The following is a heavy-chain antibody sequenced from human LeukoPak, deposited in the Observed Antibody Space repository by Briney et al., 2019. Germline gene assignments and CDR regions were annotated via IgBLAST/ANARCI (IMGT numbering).Heavy chain of an antibody. D-gene: IGHD3-9*01. J-gene: IGHJ4*02. V-gene: IGHV1-2*02. CDR3: ARSPLSAYYDILTGSYNYFEY. CDR2: INPNSGGT. CDR1: GYTFTGYY. Sequence: ASVKVSCKASGYTFTGYYMHWVRQAPGQGLEWMGWINPNSGGTNYAQKFQGRVTMTRDTSISTAYMELSRLRSDDTAVYYCARSPLSAYYDILTGSYNYFEYWGQGTLVTVSS.